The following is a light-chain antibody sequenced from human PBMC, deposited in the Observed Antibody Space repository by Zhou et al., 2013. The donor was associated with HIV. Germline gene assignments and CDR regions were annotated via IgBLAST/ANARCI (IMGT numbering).Light chain of an antibody. CDR2: KAA. Sequence: DIQMTQSPSTLSAYVGDRVTITCRASQNISSWLAWYQQKPGKVPELLIYKAASLGRGVPSRFSGSGSGTEFTLTISSLQPEDFATYYCLQDYNYPRTFGQGTKVEIK. CDR3: LQDYNYPRT. CDR1: QNISSW. V-gene: IGKV1-5*03. J-gene: IGKJ1*01.